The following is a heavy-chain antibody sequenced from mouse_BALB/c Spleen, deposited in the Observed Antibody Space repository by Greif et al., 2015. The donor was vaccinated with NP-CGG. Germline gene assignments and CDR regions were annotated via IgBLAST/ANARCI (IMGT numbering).Heavy chain of an antibody. D-gene: IGHD2-1*01. J-gene: IGHJ2*01. V-gene: IGHV5-9-3*01. CDR2: ISSGGSYT. Sequence: EVKLVESGGGLVKPGGSLKLSCAASGFTFSSYVMSWVRQTPEKRLEWVATISSGGSYTYYPDSVKGRFTISRDNAKNTLYLQMSSLRSEDTAMYYCARHGNYDYWGQGTPLTVSS. CDR3: ARHGNYDY. CDR1: GFTFSSYV.